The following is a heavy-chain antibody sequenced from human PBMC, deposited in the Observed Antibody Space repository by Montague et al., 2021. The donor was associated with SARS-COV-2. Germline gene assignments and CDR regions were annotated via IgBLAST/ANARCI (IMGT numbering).Heavy chain of an antibody. J-gene: IGHJ4*02. CDR1: AGSISSSSYF. CDR2: IYYSGST. CDR3: ARAFIAAAGTTSFDY. Sequence: SETLSLTCTVYAGSISSSSYFWGWIRQPPGKGLEWIGSIYYSGSTYYNPSLKSRVTISVDTSKNQFSLKLSSVTAADTAVYYCARAFIAAAGTTSFDYWGQGTLVTVSS. D-gene: IGHD6-13*01. V-gene: IGHV4-39*01.